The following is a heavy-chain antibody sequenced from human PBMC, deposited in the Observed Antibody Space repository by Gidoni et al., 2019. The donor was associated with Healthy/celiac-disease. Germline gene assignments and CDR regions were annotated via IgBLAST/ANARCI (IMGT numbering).Heavy chain of an antibody. V-gene: IGHV3-33*01. D-gene: IGHD5-18*01. Sequence: QVQLVESGGGVVQPGRSLRLSCAASGFTFSSEGMHWVRQAPGKGLGWVAVIWYDGSNKYYADSVKGRFTISRDNSKNTLYLQMNSLRAEDTAVYYCARDQGGYSYGSPHDYWGQGTLVTVSS. CDR1: GFTFSSEG. J-gene: IGHJ4*02. CDR2: IWYDGSNK. CDR3: ARDQGGYSYGSPHDY.